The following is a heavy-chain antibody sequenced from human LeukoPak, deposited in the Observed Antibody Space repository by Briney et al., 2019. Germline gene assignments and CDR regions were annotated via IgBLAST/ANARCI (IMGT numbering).Heavy chain of an antibody. D-gene: IGHD6-13*01. V-gene: IGHV4-59*08. CDR1: GGSISSYY. CDR2: IYYSGST. CDR3: ARHSSSSWNNWFDP. Sequence: KSSETLSLTCSVSGGSISSYYWSWIRQPPGKGLEWIGYIYYSGSTSYNPSLKSGVTISVDPSKNQFSLKLSSGTAANTAVYYGARHSSSSWNNWFDPWGQGTLVTVSS. J-gene: IGHJ5*02.